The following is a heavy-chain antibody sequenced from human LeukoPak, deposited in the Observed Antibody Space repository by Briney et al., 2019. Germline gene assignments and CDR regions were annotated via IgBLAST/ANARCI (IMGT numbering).Heavy chain of an antibody. CDR3: ARHVPRGTTWFDY. CDR2: IYYSGST. D-gene: IGHD1-7*01. CDR1: GGSISTYY. J-gene: IGHJ4*02. V-gene: IGHV4-59*08. Sequence: SETLSLTCTVSGGSISTYYWNWIRQPPGKGLEWTGYIYYSGSTNYNPSLKSRVTISVDTSKNQFSLKVSSVTAADTAVYFCARHVPRGTTWFDYWGQGTLVTVPS.